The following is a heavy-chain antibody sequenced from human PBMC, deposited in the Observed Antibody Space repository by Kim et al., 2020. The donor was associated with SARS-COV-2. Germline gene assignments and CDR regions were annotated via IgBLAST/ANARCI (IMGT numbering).Heavy chain of an antibody. Sequence: ASVKVSCKASGYNFRNYGVSWVRQVPGQGLEWMGWISVNNGNTNYAQKFQGRVTMTTDTSTSTAYMELRSLRSDDTAIYYCAREGEGELRSHDWVLNYWGQGTLVTVSS. CDR2: ISVNNGNT. D-gene: IGHD3-9*01. CDR1: GYNFRNYG. V-gene: IGHV1-18*01. J-gene: IGHJ4*02. CDR3: AREGEGELRSHDWVLNY.